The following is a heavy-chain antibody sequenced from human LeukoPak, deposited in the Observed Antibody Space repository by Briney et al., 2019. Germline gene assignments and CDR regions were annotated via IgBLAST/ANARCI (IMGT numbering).Heavy chain of an antibody. CDR2: IYFRGGT. D-gene: IGHD6-13*01. CDR1: GASISSSYY. J-gene: IGHJ4*02. CDR3: VRHIAMGSPLYD. V-gene: IGHV4-39*01. Sequence: PSETLSLTCTVSGASISSSYYWGWIRQSPGKGLEWIASIYFRGGTYYNPSLKRRVTISVDTTKNVCSLKLTSVAAAETAVYYCVRHIAMGSPLYDWGQGTLVTVSA.